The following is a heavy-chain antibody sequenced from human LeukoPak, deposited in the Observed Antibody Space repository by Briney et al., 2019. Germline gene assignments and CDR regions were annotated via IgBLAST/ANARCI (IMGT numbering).Heavy chain of an antibody. Sequence: SETLSLTCTVSGGSISSSSYYWGWIRQPPGKGLEWIESIYYSGSTYYNPSLKSRVTISVDTSKNQFSLKLSSVTAADTAVYYCARDSSGWYGGIDYWGQGTLVTVSS. V-gene: IGHV4-39*07. CDR2: IYYSGST. CDR3: ARDSSGWYGGIDY. D-gene: IGHD6-19*01. J-gene: IGHJ4*02. CDR1: GGSISSSSYY.